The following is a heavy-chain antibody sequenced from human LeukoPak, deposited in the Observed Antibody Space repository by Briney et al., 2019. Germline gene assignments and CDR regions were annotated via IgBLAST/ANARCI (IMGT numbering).Heavy chain of an antibody. Sequence: GGSLRLSCAASGFTFSTYNMNWVRQAPGKGLEWVGFINSKSYGGTTEYAASVKGRFTISREESRSTAYLQMNSLKTEDTAVYYCTRGGRGFDTWGQGTMVTVSS. CDR1: GFTFSTYN. CDR3: TRGGRGFDT. V-gene: IGHV3-49*04. J-gene: IGHJ3*02. D-gene: IGHD3-10*01. CDR2: INSKSYGGTT.